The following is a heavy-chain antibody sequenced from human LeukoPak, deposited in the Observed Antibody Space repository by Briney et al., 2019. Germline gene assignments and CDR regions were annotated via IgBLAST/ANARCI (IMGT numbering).Heavy chain of an antibody. D-gene: IGHD3-10*01. CDR1: GYTFTDYY. CDR3: ARELRVYGSRNYYNTIDY. Sequence: GASVKVSSKASGYTFTDYYLHWVRQAPGQGLEWMGWINPHSSGTNYAQQFQGRVTMTRDRSISTAYMELSRLRSDDTAVYYCARELRVYGSRNYYNTIDYWGQGTLVPVSS. CDR2: INPHSSGT. V-gene: IGHV1-2*02. J-gene: IGHJ4*02.